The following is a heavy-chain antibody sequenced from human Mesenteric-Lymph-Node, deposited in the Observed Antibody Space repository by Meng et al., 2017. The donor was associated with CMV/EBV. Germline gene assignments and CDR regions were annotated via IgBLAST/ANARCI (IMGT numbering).Heavy chain of an antibody. CDR1: GLPFSSYQ. V-gene: IGHV3-48*03. Sequence: GGSLRLSCEVSGLPFSSYQMTWVRQAPGKGLEWISYIGMSGSSRHYADSVKGRFTISRDNAKNSLYLQMNSLRAEDTAVYYCARYLRTSCYTPRRCYYGMDVWGQGTTVTVSS. CDR3: ARYLRTSCYTPRRCYYGMDV. J-gene: IGHJ6*02. CDR2: IGMSGSSR. D-gene: IGHD2-2*02.